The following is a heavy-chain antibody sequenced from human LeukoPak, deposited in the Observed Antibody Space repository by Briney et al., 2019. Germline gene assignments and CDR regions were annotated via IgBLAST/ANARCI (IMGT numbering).Heavy chain of an antibody. Sequence: GGSLRLSCAASGFTFSSYSMNWVRQAPGKGLEWVSYISSSSSTIYYADSVKGRFTISRDNAKNSLYLQMNSLRAEDTAVYYCARARGRGTIAADAFDIWGQGTMVTVSS. CDR3: ARARGRGTIAADAFDI. V-gene: IGHV3-48*04. CDR2: ISSSSSTI. D-gene: IGHD6-13*01. CDR1: GFTFSSYS. J-gene: IGHJ3*02.